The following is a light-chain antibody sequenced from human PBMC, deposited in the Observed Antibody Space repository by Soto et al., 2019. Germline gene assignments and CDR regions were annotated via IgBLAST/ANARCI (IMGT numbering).Light chain of an antibody. CDR2: DAS. V-gene: IGKV1D-13*01. CDR1: QGISSG. Sequence: AIQVTQSSYSRCASVGYIFTITWRASQGISSGLAWYQQKPGKAPKLLIYDASSLESGVPSRFRGTGSGRGLTLTVNSLHPEDFATSYRQQFHNFSITFGGGTKVDIK. J-gene: IGKJ4*01. CDR3: QQFHNFSIT.